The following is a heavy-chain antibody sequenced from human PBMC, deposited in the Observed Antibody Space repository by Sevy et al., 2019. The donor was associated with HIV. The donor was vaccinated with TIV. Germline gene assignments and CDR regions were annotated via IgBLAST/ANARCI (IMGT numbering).Heavy chain of an antibody. J-gene: IGHJ5*02. Sequence: GSLRLSCAVHDGSFSGYYWNWIRQLPGKGLEWIGEINESGITYYNPSLKSRVTISVDTSRKRFSLKLNSVTAVDSAVYFCARSPPVVVVPGAPSWFDPWGQGTLVTVSS. CDR3: ARSPPVVVVPGAPSWFDP. D-gene: IGHD2-2*01. CDR1: DGSFSGYY. V-gene: IGHV4-34*01. CDR2: INESGIT.